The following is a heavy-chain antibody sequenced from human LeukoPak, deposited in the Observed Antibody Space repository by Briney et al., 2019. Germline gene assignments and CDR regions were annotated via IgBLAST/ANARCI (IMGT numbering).Heavy chain of an antibody. CDR1: GFTFSSYA. CDR2: ISHDGINQ. V-gene: IGHV3-30*04. J-gene: IGHJ4*02. D-gene: IGHD1/OR15-1a*01. CDR3: TLTTFGVVYYFDY. Sequence: PGRSLRLSCATSGFTFSSYAMHWVRQAPGKGLEWVALISHDGINQYYADSVKGRFIISRDNSKNTLYPQLNSLRLEDTAVYYCTLTTFGVVYYFDYWGQGTLVTVSS.